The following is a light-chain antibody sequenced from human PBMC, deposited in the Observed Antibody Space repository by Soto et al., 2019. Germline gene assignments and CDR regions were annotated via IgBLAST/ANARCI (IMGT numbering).Light chain of an antibody. CDR1: SSDVGGSDY. CDR3: SSYTTSDILYV. J-gene: IGLJ1*01. Sequence: QSVLTQSASVSGSPGQSITISCTGTSSDVGGSDYVSWYQQHPDKAPKLMIYHVSNRPSGVSNRFSGSKSGNTASLTISGLQAEDEADYYCSSYTTSDILYVFGTGTKVTV. V-gene: IGLV2-14*03. CDR2: HVS.